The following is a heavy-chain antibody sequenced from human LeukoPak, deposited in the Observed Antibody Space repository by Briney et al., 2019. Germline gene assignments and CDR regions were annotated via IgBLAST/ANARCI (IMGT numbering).Heavy chain of an antibody. Sequence: ASVKVSCKASGYTFTSYGINWVRQAPGQGLEWMGWISTYNGYTNYAQNLQGRVTMTTDTSAGTVYMELSSLRSEDTAVYYCARDDSSGFNWFDPWGQGTLVTVSS. D-gene: IGHD3-22*01. V-gene: IGHV1-18*01. CDR2: ISTYNGYT. CDR1: GYTFTSYG. J-gene: IGHJ5*02. CDR3: ARDDSSGFNWFDP.